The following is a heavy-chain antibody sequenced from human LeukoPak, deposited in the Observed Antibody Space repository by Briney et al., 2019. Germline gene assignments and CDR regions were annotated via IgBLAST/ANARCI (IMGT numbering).Heavy chain of an antibody. CDR1: GFTFSSYA. V-gene: IGHV3-30-3*01. D-gene: IGHD3-22*01. CDR2: ISYDGSNK. CDR3: ARWPLVVVK. Sequence: PGGSLRLSCAASGFTFSSYAMHWDRQAPGKGLEWVAVISYDGSNKYYADSVKGRFTISRDNSKNTLYLQMNSLRAEDTAVYYCARWPLVVVKGGQGTLVTVSS. J-gene: IGHJ4*02.